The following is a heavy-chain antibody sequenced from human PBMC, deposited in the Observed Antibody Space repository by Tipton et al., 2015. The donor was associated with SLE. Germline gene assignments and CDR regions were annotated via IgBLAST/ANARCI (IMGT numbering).Heavy chain of an antibody. CDR3: ARGGGYDSSGYYWNY. J-gene: IGHJ4*02. Sequence: TLSLTCTVSGGSISSYYWSWIRQPPGKGLEWIGYIYYSGSTNYNPSLKSRVTISVDTSKNQFSLKLSSVTAADTAVYYCARGGGYDSSGYYWNYWGQGTLVTVSS. V-gene: IGHV4-59*01. CDR1: GGSISSYY. CDR2: IYYSGST. D-gene: IGHD3-22*01.